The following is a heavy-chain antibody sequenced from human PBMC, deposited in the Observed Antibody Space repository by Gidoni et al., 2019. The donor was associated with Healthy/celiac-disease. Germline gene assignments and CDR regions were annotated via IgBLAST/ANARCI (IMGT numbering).Heavy chain of an antibody. CDR3: ARGLSKGDY. V-gene: IGHV4-34*01. J-gene: IGHJ4*02. Sequence: QVQLQQWGAGLLKPSETLSLTCAVYGGSFSGYYWSWIRQPPGKGLEWNGEINHSGSTNYNPSHKSRVTISVDTSKNQFSLKLSSVTAADTAVYYCARGLSKGDYWGQGTLVTVSS. CDR1: GGSFSGYY. CDR2: INHSGST.